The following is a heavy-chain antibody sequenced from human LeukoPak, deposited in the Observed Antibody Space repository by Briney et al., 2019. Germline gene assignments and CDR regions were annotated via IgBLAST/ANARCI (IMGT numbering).Heavy chain of an antibody. CDR1: GYSFTSYW. Sequence: GESLKISCKGSGYSFTSYWIGWVRQMPGKGLEWMGIIYPGDSDTRYSPSFQGQVTISADKSISTACLQWSSLKASDTAMYYCARQLGGVPLRDRYCSSTSCSNWFDPWGQGTLVTVSS. V-gene: IGHV5-51*01. CDR2: IYPGDSDT. J-gene: IGHJ5*02. CDR3: ARQLGGVPLRDRYCSSTSCSNWFDP. D-gene: IGHD2-2*01.